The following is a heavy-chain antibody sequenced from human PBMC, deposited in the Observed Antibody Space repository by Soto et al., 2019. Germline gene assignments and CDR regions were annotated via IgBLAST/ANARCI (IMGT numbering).Heavy chain of an antibody. J-gene: IGHJ6*02. Sequence: GASVKVSCKASGYTFTSYAMHWVRQAPGQRLEWMGWINAGNGNTKYSQKFQGRVTITRDTSASTAYMELSSLRSEDTGVYYCASSYSNYALIDYYYYGMDVWGQGTTVTVSS. CDR1: GYTFTSYA. V-gene: IGHV1-3*01. D-gene: IGHD4-4*01. CDR3: ASSYSNYALIDYYYYGMDV. CDR2: INAGNGNT.